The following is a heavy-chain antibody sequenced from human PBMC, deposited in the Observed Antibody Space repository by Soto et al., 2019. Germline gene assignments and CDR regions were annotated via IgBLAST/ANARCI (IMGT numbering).Heavy chain of an antibody. CDR3: ARQGVYCSGGSCYLYYFDY. V-gene: IGHV4-39*01. Sequence: SETLSLTCTVSGGSISSISYYWGWIRQPPGKGLEWIGSIYYSGSTYYNPSLKSRVTISVDTSKNQFSLKLSSVTAADTAVYYCARQGVYCSGGSCYLYYFDYWGQGTLVTVS. J-gene: IGHJ4*02. CDR2: IYYSGST. CDR1: GGSISSISYY. D-gene: IGHD2-15*01.